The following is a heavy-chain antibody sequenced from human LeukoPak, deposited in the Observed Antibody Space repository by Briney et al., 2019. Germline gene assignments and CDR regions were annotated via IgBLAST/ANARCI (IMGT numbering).Heavy chain of an antibody. Sequence: XKTSGXTFNNSAISWVRQAPGQGLEWLGGIMPLFGTAGYAQKFQGRVTITKDESTRTVYLELTSLTSDDTAVYYCARDVHGDYGSGWFDHWGQGTLVSVSS. V-gene: IGHV1-69*05. CDR2: IMPLFGTA. J-gene: IGHJ5*02. CDR3: ARDVHGDYGSGWFDH. CDR1: GXTFNNSA. D-gene: IGHD4-17*01.